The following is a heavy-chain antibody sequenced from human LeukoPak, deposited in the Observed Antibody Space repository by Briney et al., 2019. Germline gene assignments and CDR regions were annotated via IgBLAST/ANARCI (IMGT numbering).Heavy chain of an antibody. CDR3: ARAGYSSGADSFDI. CDR2: INPNSGGT. Sequence: ASAKVSCKASGYTFTGYYMRWVRHGPGQGLEWMGWINPNSGGTNYAQKFQGRVTMTRDTSISTAYMELSRLRSDDTAVYYCARAGYSSGADSFDIWGQGTMVTVSS. J-gene: IGHJ3*02. D-gene: IGHD6-25*01. CDR1: GYTFTGYY. V-gene: IGHV1-2*02.